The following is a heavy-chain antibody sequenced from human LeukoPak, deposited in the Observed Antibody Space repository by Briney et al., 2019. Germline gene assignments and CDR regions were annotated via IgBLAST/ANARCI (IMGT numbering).Heavy chain of an antibody. D-gene: IGHD1-26*01. J-gene: IGHJ6*03. CDR2: THYTGST. CDR3: ARLSGSYSLYYYYMDV. V-gene: IGHV4-59*01. CDR1: DGSISGYY. Sequence: SETLCLTCTVSDGSISGYYWTWIRQPPGKGLEWIEFTHYTGSTSYSPSLNSRVTISVDMSKNQFSLRLNSVTAADTAVYYCARLSGSYSLYYYYMDVWGRGTTVTVSS.